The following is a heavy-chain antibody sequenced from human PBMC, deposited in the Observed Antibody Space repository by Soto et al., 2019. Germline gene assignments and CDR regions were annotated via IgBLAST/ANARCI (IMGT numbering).Heavy chain of an antibody. CDR3: SRVDPGETSPFDH. D-gene: IGHD3-10*01. CDR2: INPFDGSR. V-gene: IGHV1-46*03. CDR1: GYIFTSYY. Sequence: ASVKVSCKASGYIFTSYYLHWVRQAPGQGLEWMGWINPFDGSRMFTQSFQGRVTFTRDTSTSTVYMELSGLRSDDTAVYYCSRVDPGETSPFDHWGQGTLVTVSS. J-gene: IGHJ4*02.